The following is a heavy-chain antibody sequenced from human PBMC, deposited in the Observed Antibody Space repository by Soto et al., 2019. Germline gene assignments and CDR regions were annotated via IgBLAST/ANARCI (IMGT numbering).Heavy chain of an antibody. D-gene: IGHD2-8*01. V-gene: IGHV3-23*01. CDR3: ARDYGVSRYYFDY. CDR1: GFAFSRYG. CDR2: IAGSGDST. Sequence: EVQLLESGGGLVQPGGSLRLSCAASGFAFSRYGMTWVRQAPGKGLEWVSMIAGSGDSTYYADSVKGRFTISRDNSKHILYLQMNSLRAEDTAIYICARDYGVSRYYFDYWGQGTLATVSS. J-gene: IGHJ4*02.